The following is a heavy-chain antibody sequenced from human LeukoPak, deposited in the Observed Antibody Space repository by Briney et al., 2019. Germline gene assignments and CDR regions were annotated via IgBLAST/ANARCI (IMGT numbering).Heavy chain of an antibody. V-gene: IGHV3-23*01. CDR2: ISGSGANT. CDR1: GFSFNMYG. Sequence: GGTLRLSCAASGFSFNMYGMSWVRQAPGKGLEWISTISGSGANTHYADSVKGRFTISRDNSKNTLYLQMNSLRAEDTAVYYCAVTGYSSRSPNVWGQGTMVTVSS. CDR3: AVTGYSSRSPNV. J-gene: IGHJ3*01. D-gene: IGHD6-13*01.